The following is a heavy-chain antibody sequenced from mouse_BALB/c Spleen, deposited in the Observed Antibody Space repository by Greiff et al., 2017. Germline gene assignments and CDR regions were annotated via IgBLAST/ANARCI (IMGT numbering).Heavy chain of an antibody. CDR3: ARANYYGSSYWYFDV. V-gene: IGHV5-6-5*01. CDR1: GFTFSSYA. CDR2: ISSGGST. D-gene: IGHD1-1*01. J-gene: IGHJ1*01. Sequence: EVQLVESGGGLVKPGGSLKLSCAASGFTFSSYAMSWVRQTPEKRLEWVASISSGGSTYYPDSVKGRFTISRDNARNILYLQMSSLRSEDTAMYYCARANYYGSSYWYFDVWGAGTTVTVSS.